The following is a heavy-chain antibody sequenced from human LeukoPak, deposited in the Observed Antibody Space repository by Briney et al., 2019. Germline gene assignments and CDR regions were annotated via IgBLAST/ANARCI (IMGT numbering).Heavy chain of an antibody. CDR3: ARDTRYSYGYLDY. CDR1: GFTFSSYS. CDR2: ISSSSSYI. Sequence: PGGSLRLSCAASGFTFSSYSMNWVRQAPGKGLEWVSSISSSSSYIYYADSVKGRFTISRDNAKNSLYLQMNSLRAEDTAVYYCARDTRYSYGYLDYWGQGTLVTVSS. V-gene: IGHV3-21*01. J-gene: IGHJ4*02. D-gene: IGHD5-18*01.